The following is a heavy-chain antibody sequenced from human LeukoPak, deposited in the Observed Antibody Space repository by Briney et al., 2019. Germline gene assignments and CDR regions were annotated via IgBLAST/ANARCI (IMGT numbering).Heavy chain of an antibody. CDR1: GFALTTYN. D-gene: IGHD5-24*01. J-gene: IGHJ6*03. CDR2: VTAFNENT. Sequence: AASVKVSCKASGFALTTYNIVWLRQAPGQGLEWVGWVTAFNENTHYSREVQGRVTMTRDTSTSTAYMELRSLRFDDTAVYYCARNTYGYKFSMDVWGKGTTVTVSS. CDR3: ARNTYGYKFSMDV. V-gene: IGHV1-18*01.